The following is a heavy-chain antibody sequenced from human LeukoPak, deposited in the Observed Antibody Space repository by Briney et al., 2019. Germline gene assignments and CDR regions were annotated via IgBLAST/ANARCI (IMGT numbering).Heavy chain of an antibody. CDR2: ISWNSGSL. D-gene: IGHD6-13*01. CDR3: AKAREQMVDY. V-gene: IGHV3-9*01. Sequence: GRSLRLSCAASGFTFDDYAMHWVRQAPGKGLEWVSGISWNSGSLGYADSVKGRFTISRDNAKNSLYLQMNSPRAEDTALYYCAKAREQMVDYWGQGTLVTVSS. J-gene: IGHJ4*02. CDR1: GFTFDDYA.